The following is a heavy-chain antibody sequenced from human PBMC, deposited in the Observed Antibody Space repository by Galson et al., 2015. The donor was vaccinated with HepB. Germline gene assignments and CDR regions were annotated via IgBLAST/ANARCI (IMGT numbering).Heavy chain of an antibody. CDR3: ARGEVDTAMVGLGGFDY. Sequence: SLRLSCAASGFTFSSYGMHWVRQAPGKGLEWVAFIRYDGSNKYYADSVKGRFTISRDNSKNTLYLQMNSLRAEDTAVYYCARGEVDTAMVGLGGFDYRGQGTLVTVSS. D-gene: IGHD5-18*01. CDR1: GFTFSSYG. CDR2: IRYDGSNK. V-gene: IGHV3-30*02. J-gene: IGHJ4*02.